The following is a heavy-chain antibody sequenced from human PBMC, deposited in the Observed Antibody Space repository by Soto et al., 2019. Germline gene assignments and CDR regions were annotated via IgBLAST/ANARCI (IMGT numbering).Heavy chain of an antibody. CDR1: GYTFTSYG. V-gene: IGHV1-18*01. CDR3: ARVPRWDIVVLPAANDQKAWFVP. Sequence: ASVKVSCKASGYTFTSYGISWVRQAPGQGLEWMGWISAYNGNTNYAQKLQGRVTMTTDTSTSTAYMELRSLRSDDTAVYYCARVPRWDIVVLPAANDQKAWFVPWGQGTLVSVPS. CDR2: ISAYNGNT. D-gene: IGHD2-2*01. J-gene: IGHJ5*02.